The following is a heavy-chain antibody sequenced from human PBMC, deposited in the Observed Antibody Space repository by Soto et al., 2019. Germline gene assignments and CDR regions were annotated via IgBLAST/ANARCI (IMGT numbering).Heavy chain of an antibody. V-gene: IGHV1-46*01. D-gene: IGHD6-19*01. CDR2: INPSGGSA. CDR3: ARVQWDSSGWNPFDY. Sequence: ASVKVPCKASGYTFTSYYLHWVRQAPGQGFEWMGIINPSGGSASYAQKFQGRVTMTRDTSTSTLYMELSSLRSEDTAVYYCARVQWDSSGWNPFDYWGQGTPVTVSS. CDR1: GYTFTSYY. J-gene: IGHJ4*02.